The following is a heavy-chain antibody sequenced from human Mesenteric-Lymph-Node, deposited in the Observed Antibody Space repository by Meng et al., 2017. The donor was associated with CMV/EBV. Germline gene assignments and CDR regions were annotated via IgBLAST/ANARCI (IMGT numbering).Heavy chain of an antibody. CDR2: ISGSGGST. J-gene: IGHJ4*02. V-gene: IGHV3-23*01. CDR3: ARGMGPSWDY. Sequence: GESLKISCAASGFTFSSYAMSWVRQAPGKGLEWVSAISGSGGSTYYADSVKGRFTISRDNSKNTLFLQMNSLRADDTAVYYCARGMGPSWDYWGQGTLVTVSS. CDR1: GFTFSSYA. D-gene: IGHD3-16*01.